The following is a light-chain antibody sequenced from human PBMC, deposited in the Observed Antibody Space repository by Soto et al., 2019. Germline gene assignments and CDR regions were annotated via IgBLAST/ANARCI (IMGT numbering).Light chain of an antibody. CDR2: GAS. Sequence: EIVMTQSPATLSVSPGERATLSCRASQSVSSNLAWYQQKPGQAPGLLIYGASTRATGIPARFSGGGSGTEFTLTISSLQSEDFAVYYCQQYNNWPPWTFGQGTKVDIK. CDR3: QQYNNWPPWT. V-gene: IGKV3-15*01. J-gene: IGKJ1*01. CDR1: QSVSSN.